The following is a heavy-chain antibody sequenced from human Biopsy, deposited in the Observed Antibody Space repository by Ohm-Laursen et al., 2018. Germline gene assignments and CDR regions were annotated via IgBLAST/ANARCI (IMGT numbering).Heavy chain of an antibody. CDR1: GGSLNNHY. D-gene: IGHD3-22*01. CDR3: ARHDRSGYWGLDY. V-gene: IGHV4-4*08. Sequence: SDTLSLTCSVSGGSLNNHYWSWIRQSPGKGLEWLAYIYSSGRTNYNPSLKSQIIVSVDPSKNQLSLKVTSVTATDTAMYYCARHDRSGYWGLDYWGQGALVTVSA. CDR2: IYSSGRT. J-gene: IGHJ4*02.